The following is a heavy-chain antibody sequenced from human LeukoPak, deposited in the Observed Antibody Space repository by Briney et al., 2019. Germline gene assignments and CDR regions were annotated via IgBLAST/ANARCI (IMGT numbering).Heavy chain of an antibody. J-gene: IGHJ4*02. CDR2: TRNKANTYAT. Sequence: GGSLRLSCAACGFTFSDYYMDWVRQGPGKGLEWVGHTRNKANTYATEYAASVKGRLTISREESKSSLYLQMNSLKTEDTAVYYCASLGTGGYWGQGTLVTVSS. CDR3: ASLGTGGY. CDR1: GFTFSDYY. V-gene: IGHV3-72*01. D-gene: IGHD7-27*01.